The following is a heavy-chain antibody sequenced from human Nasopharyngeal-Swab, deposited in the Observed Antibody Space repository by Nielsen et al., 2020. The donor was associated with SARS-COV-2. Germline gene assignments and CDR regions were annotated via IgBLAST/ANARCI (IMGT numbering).Heavy chain of an antibody. V-gene: IGHV3-53*01. CDR2: IDSGGVT. CDR1: GFTVSSNY. J-gene: IGHJ4*02. D-gene: IGHD3-22*01. Sequence: GESLKISCAASGFTVSSNYMSWVRQAPGKGLEWVSIIDSGGVTSYADSVKGRFTISRDNSKNSLYLQMNSLRDEDTAVSYCASGYDSSGYYRGYWGPGTLVTVSS. CDR3: ASGYDSSGYYRGY.